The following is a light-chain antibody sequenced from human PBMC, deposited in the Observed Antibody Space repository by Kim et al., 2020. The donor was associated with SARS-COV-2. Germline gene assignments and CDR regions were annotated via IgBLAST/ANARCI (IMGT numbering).Light chain of an antibody. Sequence: DIQMTQSPSSLSASVGDRVTITCRASQDIGNYLAWFQQRPGKIPDLLIFAASTLQSGVPSRFSGSGSGTHFTLTISSLQPEDVSTFYCLKYKSAPQRFGQGTKVDIK. CDR3: LKYKSAPQR. CDR2: AAS. CDR1: QDIGNY. J-gene: IGKJ1*01. V-gene: IGKV1-27*01.